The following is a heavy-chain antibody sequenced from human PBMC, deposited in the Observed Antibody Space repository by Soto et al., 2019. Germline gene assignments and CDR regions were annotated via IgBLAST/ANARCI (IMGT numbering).Heavy chain of an antibody. Sequence: ASVKVSCKASGYTFTSYGISWVRQAPGQGLEWMGWISAYNGNTNYAQKLKGRLTMTTDTSTSTAYMELRSLTSDDTAVYYCAREGPAPYYYYGMDVWGQGSTVTVSS. CDR2: ISAYNGNT. V-gene: IGHV1-18*01. J-gene: IGHJ6*02. CDR1: GYTFTSYG. CDR3: AREGPAPYYYYGMDV.